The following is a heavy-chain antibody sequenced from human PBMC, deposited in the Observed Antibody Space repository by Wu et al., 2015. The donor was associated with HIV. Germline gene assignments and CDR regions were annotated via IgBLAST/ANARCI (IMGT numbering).Heavy chain of an antibody. CDR2: IIPIHGAA. CDR3: AREGEEKKSDRSGYYAYLQI. CDR1: GDTFSRSG. D-gene: IGHD3-22*01. J-gene: IGHJ1*01. V-gene: IGHV1-69*11. Sequence: QVQLVQSGAEVKKPGSSVKVSCKASGDTFSRSGISWMRQVPGQGFEWMGRIIPIHGAANYAQKFEGRVTITADESTSTAYMDLSSLTSEDTAVYYCAREGEEKKSDRSGYYAYLQIWGQGSQVHRLL.